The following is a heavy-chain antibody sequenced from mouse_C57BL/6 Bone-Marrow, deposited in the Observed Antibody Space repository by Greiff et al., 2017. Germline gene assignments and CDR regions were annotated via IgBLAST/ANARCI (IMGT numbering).Heavy chain of an antibody. J-gene: IGHJ1*03. V-gene: IGHV1-69*01. CDR1: GYTFTSYW. CDR2: IEPSDSYT. Sequence: VQLQQPGAELVMPGASVKLSCKASGYTFTSYWMHWVKQRPGQGLEWIGEIEPSDSYTNYNQKFKGKSTLTVDKSSSTAYMQLISLTSEDSAVYYCARGPHWYFDVWGTGTTVTVSS. CDR3: ARGPHWYFDV.